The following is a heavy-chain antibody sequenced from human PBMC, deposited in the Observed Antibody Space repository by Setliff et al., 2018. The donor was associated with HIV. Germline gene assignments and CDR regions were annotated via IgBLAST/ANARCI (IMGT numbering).Heavy chain of an antibody. CDR2: ISYDGGNK. J-gene: IGHJ3*02. D-gene: IGHD3-10*01. CDR1: GFTFSRHA. Sequence: LRLSCAASGFTFSRHAMHWVRQAPGKGLEWVTVISYDGGNKDYADFVKGRFTISRDNSKNTLYLQMNSLRTEDTAVYFCARDSLPYYYGSGTDSFDIWGQGTMVTVSS. CDR3: ARDSLPYYYGSGTDSFDI. V-gene: IGHV3-30*04.